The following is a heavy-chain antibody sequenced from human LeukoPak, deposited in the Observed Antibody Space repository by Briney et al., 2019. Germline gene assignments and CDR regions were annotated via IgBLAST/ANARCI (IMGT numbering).Heavy chain of an antibody. D-gene: IGHD3-22*01. CDR3: TTDITMIVVVTLPFDY. CDR1: GFTFSNAW. J-gene: IGHJ4*02. Sequence: GGSLRLSCVASGFTFSNAWMSWVRQAPGKGLEWVGRIKSKTDGGTTDYAAPVKGRFTISRDDSKNTLYLQMNSLKTEDTAVYYCTTDITMIVVVTLPFDYWGQGTLVTVSS. CDR2: IKSKTDGGTT. V-gene: IGHV3-15*01.